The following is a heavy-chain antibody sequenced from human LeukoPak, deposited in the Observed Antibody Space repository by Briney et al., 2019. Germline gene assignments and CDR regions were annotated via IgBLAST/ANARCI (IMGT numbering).Heavy chain of an antibody. J-gene: IGHJ4*02. CDR3: ATSRGVYTYGPLDY. CDR1: GFTFSSYA. V-gene: IGHV3-23*01. Sequence: GGSLRLSCAASGFTFSSYAMSWVRQAPGKGLEWVSAISGSGGSTYYADSVKGRFTIPRDNSKNTLYLQMNSLRAEDTAVYYCATSRGVYTYGPLDYWGQGTLVTVSS. CDR2: ISGSGGST. D-gene: IGHD5-18*01.